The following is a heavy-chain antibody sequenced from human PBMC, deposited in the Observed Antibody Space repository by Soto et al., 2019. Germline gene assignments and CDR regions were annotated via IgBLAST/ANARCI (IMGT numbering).Heavy chain of an antibody. CDR2: IYYSGST. CDR3: EGVREHCYNYPVLAF. CDR1: GGSISSYD. Sequence: SETLSLTCTVSGGSISSYDWSWIRQPPGKGLEWIGYIYYSGSTNYNPSLKSRVTISVATSKNQFTLKLSSVTTAATAVFYFEGVREHCYNYPVLAFWGKGTTVTGSS. D-gene: IGHD3-22*01. V-gene: IGHV4-59*01. J-gene: IGHJ6*04.